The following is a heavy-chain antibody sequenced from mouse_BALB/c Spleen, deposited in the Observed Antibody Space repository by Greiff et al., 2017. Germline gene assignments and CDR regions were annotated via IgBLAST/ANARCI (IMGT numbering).Heavy chain of an antibody. CDR3: ARSAYYGSSPYAMDY. Sequence: EVMLVESGGGLVQPGGSRKLSCAASGFTFSSFGMHWVRQAPEKGLEWVAYISSGSSTIYYADTVKGRFTISRDNPKNTLFLQMTSLRSEDTAMYYCARSAYYGSSPYAMDYWGQGTSVTVSS. CDR1: GFTFSSFG. D-gene: IGHD1-1*01. CDR2: ISSGSSTI. V-gene: IGHV5-17*02. J-gene: IGHJ4*01.